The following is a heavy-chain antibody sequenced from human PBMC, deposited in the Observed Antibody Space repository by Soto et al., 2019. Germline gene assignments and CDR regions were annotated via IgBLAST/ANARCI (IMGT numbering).Heavy chain of an antibody. CDR2: MNPNSGNT. CDR3: ATALKGYYYMDV. D-gene: IGHD3-16*02. V-gene: IGHV1-8*01. CDR1: GYTFTSYD. J-gene: IGHJ6*03. Sequence: ASVKVSCKASGYTFTSYDINWVRQATGQGLEWMGWMNPNSGNTGYAQKFQGRVTMNRNTSISTAYMELSSLRSEDTAVYYCATALKGYYYMDVWGKGTTVTVSS.